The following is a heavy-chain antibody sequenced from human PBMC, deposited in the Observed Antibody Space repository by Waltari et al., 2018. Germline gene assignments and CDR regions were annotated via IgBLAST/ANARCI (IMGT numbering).Heavy chain of an antibody. CDR3: IADLVGARDF. J-gene: IGHJ4*02. V-gene: IGHV3-74*01. CDR1: GFTFSNYW. D-gene: IGHD2-15*01. Sequence: EVQLVESGGGLVQPGGSLRLSCAASGFTFSNYWMHWVRQAPGKGLVWVSRTDTGGRAIGYAGSVRGRFTISSDHARNTLYLQMNSLRVEDTAVYYCIADLVGARDFWGQGTLVTVSS. CDR2: TDTGGRAI.